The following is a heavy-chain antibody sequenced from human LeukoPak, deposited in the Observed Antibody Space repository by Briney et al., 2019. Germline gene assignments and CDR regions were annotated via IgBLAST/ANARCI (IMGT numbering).Heavy chain of an antibody. CDR3: ARLGLEVGGPNWFDP. D-gene: IGHD1-1*01. CDR2: IKRDGSQK. J-gene: IGHJ5*02. CDR1: GFSFSSNW. Sequence: PGGSLRLSCAAPGFSFSSNWMGWVRQAPGKGLEWVAHIKRDGSQKYYLDSMKGRFSISRDNAKNSLYLQMNSLRVEDTAVYYCARLGLEVGGPNWFDPWGQGTLVTVSS. V-gene: IGHV3-7*01.